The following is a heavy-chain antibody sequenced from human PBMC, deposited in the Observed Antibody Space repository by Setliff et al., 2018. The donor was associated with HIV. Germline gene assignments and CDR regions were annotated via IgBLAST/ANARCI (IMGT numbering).Heavy chain of an antibody. CDR2: IYHSGST. J-gene: IGHJ3*02. V-gene: IGHV4-4*02. CDR1: GGSISSNKW. Sequence: SETLSLTCAVSGGSISSNKWWSWVRQPPGKGLEWIGEIYHSGSTKYNPSLKSRVTISVDKSKNQFSLNLTSVTAADTAVYYCARASRGDDAFDIWGQGTMVTVSS. D-gene: IGHD3-16*01. CDR3: ARASRGDDAFDI.